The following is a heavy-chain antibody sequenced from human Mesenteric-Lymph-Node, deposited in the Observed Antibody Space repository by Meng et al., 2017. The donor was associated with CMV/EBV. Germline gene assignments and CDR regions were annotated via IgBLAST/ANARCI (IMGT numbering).Heavy chain of an antibody. CDR2: INHSGST. V-gene: IGHV4-34*01. CDR1: GGSFSGYY. Sequence: VQFLQWGPGLLKPSETLSVTCAVYGGSFSGYYWNWIRQSPEKGLEWIGEINHSGSTTYNPSFTSRIIISVDTSTNQISLNMSSVTAADTAVYYCARGSSYDILTGYFDYWGQGALVTVSS. D-gene: IGHD3-9*01. CDR3: ARGSSYDILTGYFDY. J-gene: IGHJ4*02.